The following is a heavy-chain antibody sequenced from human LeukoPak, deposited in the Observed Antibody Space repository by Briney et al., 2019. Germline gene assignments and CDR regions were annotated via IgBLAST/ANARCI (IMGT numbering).Heavy chain of an antibody. V-gene: IGHV3-21*01. CDR1: GFTFSSYS. CDR3: ARDYYCSGGSCYSPHY. CDR2: ISSSSSYI. D-gene: IGHD2-15*01. J-gene: IGHJ4*02. Sequence: GGSLRLSCAASGFTFSSYSMNWVRQAPGKGLESVSSISSSSSYIYYADSVKGRFTISRDNAKNSLYLQMNSLRAEDTAVYYCARDYYCSGGSCYSPHYWGQGTLVTVSS.